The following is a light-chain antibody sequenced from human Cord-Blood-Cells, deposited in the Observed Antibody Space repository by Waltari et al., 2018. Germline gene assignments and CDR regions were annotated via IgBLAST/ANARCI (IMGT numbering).Light chain of an antibody. CDR1: QWISSW. V-gene: IGKV1-5*03. CDR2: KVS. CDR3: QQYNSDSLT. J-gene: IGKJ4*01. Sequence: IQMSQSHSHLSSSLGDQVTITCRASQWISSWLAWYQKKPVKAPKLLIYKVSSFESGVPLTFSGSGSMTEFTHTSSGRQTDDSAAYDCQQYNSDSLTLRGGTKVDMK.